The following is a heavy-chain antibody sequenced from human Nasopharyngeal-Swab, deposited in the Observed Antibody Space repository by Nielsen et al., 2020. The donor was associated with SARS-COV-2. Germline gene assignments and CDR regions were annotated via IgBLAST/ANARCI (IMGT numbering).Heavy chain of an antibody. CDR1: GFTFSSYS. CDR3: MCYGMDV. CDR2: ISSSSSYI. V-gene: IGHV3-21*01. J-gene: IGHJ6*02. Sequence: GESLKISCAASGFTFSSYSMNWVRQAPGKGLEWVSSISSSSSYIYYADSVKGRFTISRVNAKNSLYLQMNSLRAEDTAVYYCMCYGMDVWGQGTTVTVSS.